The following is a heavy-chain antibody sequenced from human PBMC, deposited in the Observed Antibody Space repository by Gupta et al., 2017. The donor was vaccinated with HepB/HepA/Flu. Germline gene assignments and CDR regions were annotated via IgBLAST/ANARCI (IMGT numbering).Heavy chain of an antibody. V-gene: IGHV3-30*18. CDR3: AKGAGYNFYYFDY. CDR1: GFYFDSYG. Sequence: QVQLVESGGGAVQPGRSLSLSCAASGFYFDSYGMHWVRQAPGKGLEWVGVISYEGSQKFYADSVKGRFTISRDNLRNTLYLQMNNLRHEDTAIYYCAKGAGYNFYYFDYWGRGTLVTVSS. CDR2: ISYEGSQK. D-gene: IGHD5-24*01. J-gene: IGHJ4*02.